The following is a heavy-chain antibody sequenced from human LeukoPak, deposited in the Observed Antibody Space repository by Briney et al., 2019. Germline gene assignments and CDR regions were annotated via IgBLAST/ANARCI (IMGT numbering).Heavy chain of an antibody. Sequence: SETLSPTCTVSGGSISSYYSSWIRQPAGKGLEWIGRIYTSGSTNYNPSLKSRVTMSVDTSKNQFSLKLSSVTAADTAVYYCARDRGSGWSYYFDYWGQGTLVTVSS. CDR3: ARDRGSGWSYYFDY. J-gene: IGHJ4*02. CDR2: IYTSGST. V-gene: IGHV4-4*07. D-gene: IGHD6-19*01. CDR1: GGSISSYY.